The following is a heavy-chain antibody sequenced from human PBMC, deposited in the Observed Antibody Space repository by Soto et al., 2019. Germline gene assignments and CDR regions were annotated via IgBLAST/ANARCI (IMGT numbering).Heavy chain of an antibody. V-gene: IGHV1-69*13. CDR3: ARESEDSSSWRTYYFDY. D-gene: IGHD6-13*01. Sequence: SVKVSCKASGGTFSSYAISWVRQAPGQGLEWMGGIIPIFGTANYAQKFQGRVTITADESTSTAYMELSSLRSEDTAVYYCARESEDSSSWRTYYFDYWGQGTLVTVSS. CDR1: GGTFSSYA. CDR2: IIPIFGTA. J-gene: IGHJ4*02.